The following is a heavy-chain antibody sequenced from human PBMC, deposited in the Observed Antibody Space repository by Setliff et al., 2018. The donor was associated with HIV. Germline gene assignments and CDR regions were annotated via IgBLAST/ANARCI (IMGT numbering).Heavy chain of an antibody. V-gene: IGHV1-18*01. CDR2: ISAYNGNT. CDR1: GYTFTSCG. D-gene: IGHD3-9*01. CDR3: ARDPKRYYDILTGYPSYYGMDV. J-gene: IGHJ6*02. Sequence: ASVKVSCKASGYTFTSCGISWVRQAPGQGLEWMGWISAYNGNTNYAQKLQGRVTMTTDTSTSTAYMELRSLRSDDTAVYYCARDPKRYYDILTGYPSYYGMDVWGRGTTVTVSS.